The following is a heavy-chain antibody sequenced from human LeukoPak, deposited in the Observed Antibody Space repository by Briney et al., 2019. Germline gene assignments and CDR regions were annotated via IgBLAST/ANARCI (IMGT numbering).Heavy chain of an antibody. Sequence: ASVKVSCKTSGYTFTNYDINWVRQATGQELEWMGWMNPNSGNTGYAQKFQGRVTMTRNTSISTAYMELSSLRSEDTAVYYCARPHCSSTDCHPPEWFDPWGQGTLVTVSS. V-gene: IGHV1-8*01. CDR2: MNPNSGNT. D-gene: IGHD2-2*01. J-gene: IGHJ5*02. CDR3: ARPHCSSTDCHPPEWFDP. CDR1: GYTFTNYD.